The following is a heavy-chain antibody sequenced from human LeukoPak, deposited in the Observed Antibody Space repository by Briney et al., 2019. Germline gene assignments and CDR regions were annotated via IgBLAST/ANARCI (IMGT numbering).Heavy chain of an antibody. D-gene: IGHD1-26*01. V-gene: IGHV3-30*02. CDR2: IRSDGSNK. J-gene: IGHJ6*03. CDR1: GFTFSSYG. Sequence: GGSLRLSCAASGFTFSSYGMHWVRQAPGKGLKWVAFIRSDGSNKYYADSVKGRFTISRDNSKNTLYLQMNSLRAEDTAVYYCARDPYSGAYGDTYYYFMDVWGKGTTVTISS. CDR3: ARDPYSGAYGDTYYYFMDV.